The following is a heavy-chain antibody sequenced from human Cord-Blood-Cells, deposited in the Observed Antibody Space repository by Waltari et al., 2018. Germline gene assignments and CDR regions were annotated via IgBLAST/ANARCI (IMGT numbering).Heavy chain of an antibody. J-gene: IGHJ4*02. CDR2: VNPNSGNT. CDR1: GYTFTRYD. D-gene: IGHD6-6*01. Sequence: QVQLVQSGAEVKKPGASVKVSCKASGYTFTRYDINWVRQATGQGLEWMGWVNPNSGNTGYAQKFQGRVTMTRNTSTSTAYMELSSLRSEDTAVYYCAKFSGAARRNFIDYWGQGTLVTVSS. CDR3: AKFSGAARRNFIDY. V-gene: IGHV1-8*01.